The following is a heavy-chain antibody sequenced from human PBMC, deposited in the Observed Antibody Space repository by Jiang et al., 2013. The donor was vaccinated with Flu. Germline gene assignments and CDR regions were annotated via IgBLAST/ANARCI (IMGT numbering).Heavy chain of an antibody. CDR1: GGTFSSYA. J-gene: IGHJ6*02. D-gene: IGHD2-2*01. CDR2: IIPIFGTA. CDR3: ASMGGDIVVVPAALYYYYYGMDV. Sequence: SVKVSCKASGGTFSSYAISWVRQAPGQGLEWMGGIIPIFGTANYAQKFQGRVTITADESTSTAYMELSSLRSEDTAVYYCASMGGDIVVVPAALYYYYYGMDVWGQGTTVTVSS. V-gene: IGHV1-69*01.